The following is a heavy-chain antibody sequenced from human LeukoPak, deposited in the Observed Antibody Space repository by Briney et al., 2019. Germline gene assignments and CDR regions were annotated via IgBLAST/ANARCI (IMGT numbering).Heavy chain of an antibody. D-gene: IGHD6-13*01. J-gene: IGHJ6*02. CDR3: ARGSGYSSTLYYYYYGMDV. Sequence: GSLRLSCAASGFTFSSYAMSWVRQPPGKGLEWIGEINHSGSTNYNPSLKSRVTISVDTSKNQFSLKLSSVTAADTAVYYCARGSGYSSTLYYYYYGMDVWGQGTTVTVSS. CDR2: INHSGST. CDR1: GFTFSSYA. V-gene: IGHV4-34*01.